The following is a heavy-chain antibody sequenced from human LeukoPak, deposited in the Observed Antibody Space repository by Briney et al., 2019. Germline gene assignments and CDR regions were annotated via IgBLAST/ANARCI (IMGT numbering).Heavy chain of an antibody. CDR2: IYYSGGT. CDR3: ARDVGRGYDILTGYDGRAFDI. D-gene: IGHD3-9*01. J-gene: IGHJ3*02. V-gene: IGHV4-31*03. Sequence: SQTLSLTCTVSGGSITSGGYYWRWIRQHPGKGLEWIGYIYYSGGTYYNPSLKSRAAISVDTSKNQFSLKLSSVTAADTAVYYCARDVGRGYDILTGYDGRAFDIWGQGTMVTFSS. CDR1: GGSITSGGYY.